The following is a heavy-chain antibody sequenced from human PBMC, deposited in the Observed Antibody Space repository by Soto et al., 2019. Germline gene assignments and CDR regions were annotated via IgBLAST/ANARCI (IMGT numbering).Heavy chain of an antibody. D-gene: IGHD6-6*01. Sequence: QVQLVQSGAEVKKPGASVKVSCKASGYTFHTYGITWVRQAPGQGLEWMGWISTYNGNTEYVQKFQDRVTMTTDPSTRKAYMELRSLRSDDTAVYYCARKSSISSWFDPWGQGTLVTVSS. V-gene: IGHV1-18*01. CDR1: GYTFHTYG. J-gene: IGHJ5*02. CDR3: ARKSSISSWFDP. CDR2: ISTYNGNT.